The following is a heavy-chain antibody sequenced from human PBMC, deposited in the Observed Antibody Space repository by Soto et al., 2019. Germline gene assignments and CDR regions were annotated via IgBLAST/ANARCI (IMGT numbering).Heavy chain of an antibody. V-gene: IGHV1-18*01. Sequence: QVHLVQSGAEVKKPGASVKVSCQGSGYAFTTYGITWVRQAPGQGLEWMGWISAHNGNTNYAQKLQGRVTVTRDTSTSTAYMELRSLRDDDPAVYYCARGRYGDYCGQGALVTVSA. D-gene: IGHD1-1*01. CDR1: GYAFTTYG. CDR2: ISAHNGNT. J-gene: IGHJ4*02. CDR3: ARGRYGDY.